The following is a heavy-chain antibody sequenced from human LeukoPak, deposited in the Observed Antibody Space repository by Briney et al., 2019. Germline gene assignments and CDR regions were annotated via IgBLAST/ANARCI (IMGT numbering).Heavy chain of an antibody. Sequence: PSETLSLTCTVSGGSMSSGGYYWSWIRQHPGKGLEWIGYIYYSGSTYYNPSLKSRVTISVDASKNQFSLNLSSATAADTAVYYCARDIVGGSGSGSMDVWGQGTTVTVSS. CDR2: IYYSGST. J-gene: IGHJ6*02. CDR3: ARDIVGGSGSGSMDV. D-gene: IGHD3-10*01. V-gene: IGHV4-31*03. CDR1: GGSMSSGGYY.